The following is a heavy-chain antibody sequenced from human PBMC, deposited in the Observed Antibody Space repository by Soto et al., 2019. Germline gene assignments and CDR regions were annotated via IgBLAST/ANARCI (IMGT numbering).Heavy chain of an antibody. CDR1: GGSISSSSYY. V-gene: IGHV4-39*01. CDR2: IYYSGST. Sequence: HLPLQESGPGLVKPSETLSLTCTVSGGSISSSSYYWGWIRQPPGKVLEWIGSIYYSGSTYYNPSLRSRVTISVDTSKNQFSLKLSSVTAADTAVYYCARVSQYYDILTGYYTDYYGMDVWCQGTTVTVSS. CDR3: ARVSQYYDILTGYYTDYYGMDV. D-gene: IGHD3-9*01. J-gene: IGHJ6*02.